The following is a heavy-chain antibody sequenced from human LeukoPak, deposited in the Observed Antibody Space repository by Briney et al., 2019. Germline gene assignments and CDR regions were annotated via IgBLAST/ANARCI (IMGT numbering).Heavy chain of an antibody. J-gene: IGHJ4*02. V-gene: IGHV4-4*07. CDR3: ARDFWSGYYPRYYFDY. CDR2: IYTSGST. D-gene: IGHD3-3*01. Sequence: SETLCLTCAVYGESFSGYYWSWIRQPAGKGLEWVGRIYTSGSTNYNPSLKSRVTISVDTSKNQFSLKLSSVTAADTAVYYCARDFWSGYYPRYYFDYWGQGTLVTVSS. CDR1: GESFSGYY.